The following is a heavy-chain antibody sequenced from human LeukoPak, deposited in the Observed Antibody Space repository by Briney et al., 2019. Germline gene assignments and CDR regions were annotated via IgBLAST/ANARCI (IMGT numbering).Heavy chain of an antibody. CDR1: GCTVSSNY. CDR2: ISGSGGST. CDR3: ANWTTSSYFYSMDV. V-gene: IGHV3-23*01. Sequence: GGSLRLSCAASGCTVSSNYMSWVRQAPGKGLEWVSVISGSGGSTYYADSVKGRFTIPRDNSKNTLYLQMNSLRAEDTAIYYCANWTTSSYFYSMDVWGKGTTVTVSS. J-gene: IGHJ6*03. D-gene: IGHD3/OR15-3a*01.